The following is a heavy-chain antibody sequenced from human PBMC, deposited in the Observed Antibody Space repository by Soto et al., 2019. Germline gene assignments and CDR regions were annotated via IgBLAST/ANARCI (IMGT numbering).Heavy chain of an antibody. CDR1: GGSISSYS. CDR2: IYYSGSS. Sequence: PSETLSLTCTVSGGSISSYSWSWIRQPPGKGLEWVGYIYYSGSSNYNPSLKSRVTISVDTSENQFSLKLTSVTAADTAVYYCARDRMAMAHPPIYYYYGMDVWGQGTTVTVSS. D-gene: IGHD5-18*01. V-gene: IGHV4-59*01. CDR3: ARDRMAMAHPPIYYYYGMDV. J-gene: IGHJ6*02.